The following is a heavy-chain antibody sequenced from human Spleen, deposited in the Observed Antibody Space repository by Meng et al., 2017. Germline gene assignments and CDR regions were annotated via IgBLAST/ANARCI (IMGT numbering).Heavy chain of an antibody. Sequence: ASVKVSCKASGYTFTGYYMHWLRQAPGQGLEWMGWINPNSGGTNYAQKFQGRVTMTRDTSISTAYMELSRLRSDDTAVYYCARYKGFSIFGGVPAWFDPWGQGTLVTVSS. CDR3: ARYKGFSIFGGVPAWFDP. J-gene: IGHJ5*02. D-gene: IGHD3-16*01. CDR2: INPNSGGT. V-gene: IGHV1-2*02. CDR1: GYTFTGYY.